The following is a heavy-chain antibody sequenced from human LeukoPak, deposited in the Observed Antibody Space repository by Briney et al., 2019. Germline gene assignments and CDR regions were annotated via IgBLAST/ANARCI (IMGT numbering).Heavy chain of an antibody. J-gene: IGHJ5*02. CDR1: GGSISSSSYY. V-gene: IGHV4-39*01. CDR3: AGDIVVVPAAMGLRWFDP. D-gene: IGHD2-2*01. Sequence: PSETLSLTCTVSGGSISSSSYYWGWIRQPPGKGLEWIGSIYYSGSTYYNPSLKSRVTISVDTSKNQFSLKLSSVTAADTAVYYCAGDIVVVPAAMGLRWFDPWGQGTLVTVSS. CDR2: IYYSGST.